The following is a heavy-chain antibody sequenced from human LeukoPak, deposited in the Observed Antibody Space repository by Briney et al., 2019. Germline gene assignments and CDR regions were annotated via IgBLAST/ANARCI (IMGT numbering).Heavy chain of an antibody. CDR3: ARDVVGATYFD. V-gene: IGHV3-53*01. Sequence: PGGSLRLSCAASGFTVSSNYMTWVRQAPGKGLEWVSIIYSGGSTGYADSVKGRFTISRDNSKNTLYLQMNSLRAEDTAVYYCARDVVGATYFDWGQGTLVTVSS. CDR1: GFTVSSNY. J-gene: IGHJ4*02. D-gene: IGHD1-26*01. CDR2: IYSGGST.